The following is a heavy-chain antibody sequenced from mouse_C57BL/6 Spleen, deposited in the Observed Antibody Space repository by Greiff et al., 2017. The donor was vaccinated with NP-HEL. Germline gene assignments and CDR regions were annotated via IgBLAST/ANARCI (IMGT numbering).Heavy chain of an antibody. CDR2: IYPRSGNT. Sequence: QVQLKESGAELARPGASVKLSCKASGYTFTSYGISWVKQRTGQGLEWIGEIYPRSGNTYYNEKFKGKATLTADKSSSTAYMERRSLTSEDSAVYFCARRDYDGYYEYYFDYWGQCTTLTVAS. J-gene: IGHJ2*01. CDR3: ARRDYDGYYEYYFDY. CDR1: GYTFTSYG. D-gene: IGHD2-3*01. V-gene: IGHV1-81*01.